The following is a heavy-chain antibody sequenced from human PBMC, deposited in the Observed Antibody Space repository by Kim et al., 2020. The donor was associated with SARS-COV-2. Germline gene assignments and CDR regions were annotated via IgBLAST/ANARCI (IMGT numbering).Heavy chain of an antibody. CDR3: ATVVFYYDAGYFKN. D-gene: IGHD3-22*01. CDR2: IYSGGNT. Sequence: GGSLRLSFAASGYTVTYSYMSWVRQAPGKGLEWVSFIYSGGNTVYADSVKGRFIISRDHSKNTLYLQMNSLRAEDTAVYYCATVVFYYDAGYFKNWGQGTLVTVSS. CDR1: GYTVTYSY. J-gene: IGHJ1*01. V-gene: IGHV3-66*01.